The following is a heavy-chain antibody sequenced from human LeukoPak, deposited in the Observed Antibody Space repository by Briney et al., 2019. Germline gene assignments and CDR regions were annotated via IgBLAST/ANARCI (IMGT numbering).Heavy chain of an antibody. D-gene: IGHD4-17*01. J-gene: IGHJ4*02. CDR1: GFTFSSYG. Sequence: GRSLRLSCAASGFTFSSYGMHWVRQAPGKGLEWVAVISYDGSNKYYADSVKGRFSISRDNSRNTLYLQMNSLRAEDTAVYYCAKGDYGDYGVFDYWGQGTLVTVYS. CDR2: ISYDGSNK. CDR3: AKGDYGDYGVFDY. V-gene: IGHV3-30*18.